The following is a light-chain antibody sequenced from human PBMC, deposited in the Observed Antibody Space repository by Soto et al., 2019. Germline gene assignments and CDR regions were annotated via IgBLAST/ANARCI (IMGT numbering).Light chain of an antibody. CDR2: GAS. CDR1: QSVSSN. J-gene: IGKJ1*01. CDR3: LQYGTWWT. V-gene: IGKV3-15*01. Sequence: EIVMTQSPATLSVSPGERATLSCRASQSVSSNLAWYQQKPGQAPRLLIYGASTRATVSPAMFSGSGSGTEFTLTISSLQSEDFAVYYCLQYGTWWTFGQGTKVEIK.